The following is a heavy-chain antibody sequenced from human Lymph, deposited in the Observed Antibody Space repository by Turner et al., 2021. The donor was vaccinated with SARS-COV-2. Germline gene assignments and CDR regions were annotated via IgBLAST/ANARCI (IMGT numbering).Heavy chain of an antibody. Sequence: EVQLLESGGGLVQPGGSLRLSCAASGLTFSSYAMSWVRQAPGKGLEWVSAISGSGGDTYYADSVKGRFTISRDNSKNTLYLQMKSLRAEDTAVYYCAKGVRGAMIVVVIPYFDYWGQGTLVTVSS. CDR3: AKGVRGAMIVVVIPYFDY. V-gene: IGHV3-23*01. D-gene: IGHD3-22*01. CDR2: ISGSGGDT. J-gene: IGHJ4*02. CDR1: GLTFSSYA.